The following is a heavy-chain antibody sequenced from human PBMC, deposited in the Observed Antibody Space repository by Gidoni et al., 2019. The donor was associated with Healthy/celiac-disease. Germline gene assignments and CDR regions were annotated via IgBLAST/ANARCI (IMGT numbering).Heavy chain of an antibody. Sequence: EVQLVQSGAEVKKPGESLKISCKGSGYSFTSYWLGWVRQMPGKGLEWMGIIYPGDSDTRYSPSVQGQVTISADKSISTAYLQWSSLKASDTAMYYCARSYNNWNAPLGSDAFDIWGQGTMVTVSS. CDR2: IYPGDSDT. D-gene: IGHD1-1*01. J-gene: IGHJ3*02. CDR1: GYSFTSYW. V-gene: IGHV5-51*01. CDR3: ARSYNNWNAPLGSDAFDI.